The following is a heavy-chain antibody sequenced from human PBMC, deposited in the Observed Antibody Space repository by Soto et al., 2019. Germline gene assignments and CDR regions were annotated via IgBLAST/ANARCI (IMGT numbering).Heavy chain of an antibody. Sequence: AASVKVSCKASGGTFSSYAISWVRQAPGQGLEWMGGIIPIFGTANYAQKFQGRVTITADESTSTAYMELSSLRSEDTAVYYCARSIAARPDYYYYGMDVWGQGTTVTVSS. D-gene: IGHD6-6*01. CDR2: IIPIFGTA. J-gene: IGHJ6*02. V-gene: IGHV1-69*13. CDR1: GGTFSSYA. CDR3: ARSIAARPDYYYYGMDV.